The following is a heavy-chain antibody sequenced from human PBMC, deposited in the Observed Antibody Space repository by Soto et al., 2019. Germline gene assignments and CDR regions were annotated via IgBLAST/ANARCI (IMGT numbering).Heavy chain of an antibody. CDR2: FVPLFGTT. Sequence: QLVQSGSEVKKPGSSVKVSCQASGGTFSGYVVTWVRQAPGQGLEWVGEFVPLFGTTNYAQRFSGRITITSEESTSTAYMELRTLSSDDTAVYYCATHGLGVSSPPYFDNWGQGTLVTVSS. V-gene: IGHV1-69*01. D-gene: IGHD3-16*01. CDR3: ATHGLGVSSPPYFDN. CDR1: GGTFSGYV. J-gene: IGHJ4*02.